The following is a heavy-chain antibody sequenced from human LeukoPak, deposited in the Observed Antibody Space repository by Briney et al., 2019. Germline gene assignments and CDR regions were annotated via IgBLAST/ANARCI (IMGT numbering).Heavy chain of an antibody. CDR3: ARFNRYCGGDCYSFDY. CDR1: GGSISSYY. V-gene: IGHV4-4*07. J-gene: IGHJ4*02. D-gene: IGHD2-21*01. CDR2: IYTSGST. Sequence: PSETLSLTCTVSGGSISSYYWSWIRQPAGKGLEWIGRIYTSGSTNYNPSLKSRVTMSVDTSKNQFSLKLSSVTAADTAVYYCARFNRYCGGDCYSFDYWGQGTLVTVSS.